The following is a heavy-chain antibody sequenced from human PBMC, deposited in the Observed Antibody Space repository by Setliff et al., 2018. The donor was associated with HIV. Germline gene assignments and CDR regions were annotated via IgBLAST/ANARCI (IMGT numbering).Heavy chain of an antibody. Sequence: GGSLRLSCVASGFTFSSNWLSWVRQAPGKGLEWVANIKQDGSEKYHVDSVKGRFTISRDNARNSLYLQMGSLRAENTALYYCARSGRQDVGPYYYLDVWGKGTTVTVSS. CDR3: ARSGRQDVGPYYYLDV. CDR1: GFTFSSNW. D-gene: IGHD3-16*01. V-gene: IGHV3-7*03. CDR2: IKQDGSEK. J-gene: IGHJ6*01.